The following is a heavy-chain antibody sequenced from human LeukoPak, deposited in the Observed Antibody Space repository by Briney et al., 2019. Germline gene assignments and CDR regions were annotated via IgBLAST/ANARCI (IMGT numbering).Heavy chain of an antibody. CDR2: ISPDGTST. CDR3: ASKVGNSGHGWFHP. D-gene: IGHD1-26*01. CDR1: GSTISPYW. J-gene: IGHJ5*02. V-gene: IGHV3-74*01. Sequence: PGGSLRLSCAASGSTISPYWMHWVRQAPGKGLEWVSRISPDGTSTAYADSVKGRFTISRDNAKNTLYLQLNSLSAEDTALYYCASKVGNSGHGWFHPWGQGTLVIVSS.